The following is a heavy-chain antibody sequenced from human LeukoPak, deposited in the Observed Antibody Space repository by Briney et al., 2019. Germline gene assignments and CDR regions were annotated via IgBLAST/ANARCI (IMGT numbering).Heavy chain of an antibody. V-gene: IGHV3-48*03. Sequence: GGSLRLSCVSSGFTFSSSEMNWVRQAPGKGLEWVSYISSSANTVHYADSVKGRFTISRDNAKNSLFLQMSSLGADDTAIYYCVRALMSTATPPYWGQGTLVTVSS. CDR3: VRALMSTATPPY. J-gene: IGHJ4*02. CDR1: GFTFSSSE. D-gene: IGHD5-18*01. CDR2: ISSSANTV.